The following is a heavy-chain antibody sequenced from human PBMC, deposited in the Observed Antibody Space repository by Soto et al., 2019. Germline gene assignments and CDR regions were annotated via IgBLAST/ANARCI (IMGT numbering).Heavy chain of an antibody. CDR2: IYYRGST. Sequence: QVQLQESGPGLVKPSETLSLTCTVSGGSISSYYWRWIRQPPGKGLEWIGYIYYRGSTNHNPSLQSRVPTPVATSKNQCSLKLSSVTAADTAVYYCARRYGSGFDYWGQGPLVTVSS. CDR3: ARRYGSGFDY. V-gene: IGHV4-59*08. J-gene: IGHJ4*02. CDR1: GGSISSYY. D-gene: IGHD5-18*01.